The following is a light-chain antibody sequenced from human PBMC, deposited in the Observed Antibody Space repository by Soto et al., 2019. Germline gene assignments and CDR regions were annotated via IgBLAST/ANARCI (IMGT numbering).Light chain of an antibody. CDR2: GAS. V-gene: IGKV3-15*01. J-gene: IGKJ3*01. CDR1: QSIANS. Sequence: EIVMTQSPATLSVSPGERATLSCRASQSIANSLAWYQQKPGQAPRLLIYGASNRPTGIPARFSGSGSGKEFTLTISSLHSEDFAVYYRQQYNSWPTFGPGTKVDVK. CDR3: QQYNSWPT.